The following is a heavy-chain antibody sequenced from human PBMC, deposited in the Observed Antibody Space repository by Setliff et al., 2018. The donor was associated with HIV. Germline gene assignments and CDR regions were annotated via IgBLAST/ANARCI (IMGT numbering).Heavy chain of an antibody. CDR2: MSTSGSA. J-gene: IGHJ4*02. D-gene: IGHD5-18*01. CDR3: ARDTEMVKEGTDY. V-gene: IGHV4-4*08. Sequence: SETLSLTCTVSGASLSNYYWSWIRQSPGKGLEWIGYMSTSGSANFNPSLKSRATISLDTSKTQFSLKLTSVTAADTAVYYCARDTEMVKEGTDYWGQGTLVTVSS. CDR1: GASLSNYY.